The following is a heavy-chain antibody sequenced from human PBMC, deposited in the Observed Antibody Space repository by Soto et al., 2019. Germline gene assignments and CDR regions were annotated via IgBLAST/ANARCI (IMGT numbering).Heavy chain of an antibody. CDR2: INHSGST. J-gene: IGHJ6*02. V-gene: IGHV4-34*01. CDR1: GGSFSGYY. CDR3: ARGGFYSSYGMDV. Sequence: QVQLQQWGAGLLKPSETLSLTCAVYGGSFSGYYWSWIRQPPGKGLEWIGEINHSGSTNYNPSLKNRVTISVDTSKNQFSLKLRSVTAADTAVYYCARGGFYSSYGMDVWGQWTTVTVSS.